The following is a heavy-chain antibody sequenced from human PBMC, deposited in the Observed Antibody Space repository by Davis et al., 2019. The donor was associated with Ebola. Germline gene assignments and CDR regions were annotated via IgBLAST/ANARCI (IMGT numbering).Heavy chain of an antibody. CDR2: INSDGTNT. CDR3: VKMFGGMDV. J-gene: IGHJ6*02. D-gene: IGHD3-16*01. V-gene: IGHV3-74*01. Sequence: HTGGSLRLSCLASGFTFSRSWMHWVRQAPWKGLVWVSRINSDGTNTSCADSVKGRFIISRDNAKNTLYLQMSSLRAEDTAVYYCVKMFGGMDVWGQGTTVTVSS. CDR1: GFTFSRSW.